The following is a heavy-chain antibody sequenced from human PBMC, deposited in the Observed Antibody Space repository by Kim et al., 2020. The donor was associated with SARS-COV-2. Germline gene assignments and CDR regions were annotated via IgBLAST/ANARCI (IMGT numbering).Heavy chain of an antibody. D-gene: IGHD3-9*01. J-gene: IGHJ5*02. CDR3: ARVADYDILTGYYRGGWFDP. CDR1: GGTFSSYA. CDR2: IIPIFGTA. V-gene: IGHV1-69*13. Sequence: SVKVSCKASGGTFSSYAISWVRQAPGQGLEWMGGIIPIFGTANYAQKFQGRVTITADESTSTAYMELSSLRSEDTAVYYCARVADYDILTGYYRGGWFDPWGQGTLVTVSS.